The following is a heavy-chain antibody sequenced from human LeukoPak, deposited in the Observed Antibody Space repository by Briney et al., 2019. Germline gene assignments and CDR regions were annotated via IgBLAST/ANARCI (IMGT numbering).Heavy chain of an antibody. CDR3: AKDNDGSGNYFDY. J-gene: IGHJ4*02. Sequence: SGGSLRLSCAASGFTFSDYGTHWVRQAPGKGLQWVAFIRDDGNSKQYADSVKGRFTISRDNSKNTLYMQMNSLRVEDTAVYYCAKDNDGSGNYFDYWGQGTLVTVSS. CDR2: IRDDGNSK. D-gene: IGHD3-10*01. V-gene: IGHV3-30*02. CDR1: GFTFSDYG.